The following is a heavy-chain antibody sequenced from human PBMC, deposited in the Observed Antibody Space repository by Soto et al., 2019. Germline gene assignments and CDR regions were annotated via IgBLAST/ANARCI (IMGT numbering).Heavy chain of an antibody. V-gene: IGHV1-69*12. D-gene: IGHD3-22*01. Sequence: QVQLVQSGAEVKKPGSSVKVSCKASGGTFSSYAISWVRQAPGQGLEWMGGIIPIFGTANYAQKFQGRVTINADESTSTAYMELSSLRSEDTAVYYCARTKSTGYYDSSGYYSYWYFDLWGRGTLVTVSS. CDR2: IIPIFGTA. J-gene: IGHJ2*01. CDR1: GGTFSSYA. CDR3: ARTKSTGYYDSSGYYSYWYFDL.